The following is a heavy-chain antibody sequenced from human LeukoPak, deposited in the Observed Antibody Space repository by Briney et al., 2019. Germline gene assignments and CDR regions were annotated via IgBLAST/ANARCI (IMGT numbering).Heavy chain of an antibody. CDR1: GYSISSDYY. D-gene: IGHD1-26*01. CDR2: IFHNGNT. V-gene: IGHV4-38-2*02. J-gene: IGHJ3*02. Sequence: SETLSLTCTVSGYSISSDYYWGWIRQPPGKGLEWIGNIFHNGNTYYNPSLKSRVTMSIDTSKNQFSLKLSSVTAADTAVYYCARDKDIVGAYDAFDIWGQGTMVTVSS. CDR3: ARDKDIVGAYDAFDI.